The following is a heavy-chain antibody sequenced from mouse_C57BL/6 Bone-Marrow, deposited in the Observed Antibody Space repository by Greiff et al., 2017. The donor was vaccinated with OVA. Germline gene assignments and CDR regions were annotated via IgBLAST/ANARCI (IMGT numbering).Heavy chain of an antibody. J-gene: IGHJ3*01. CDR3: AREGATTVVAGRFAY. D-gene: IGHD1-1*01. V-gene: IGHV1-81*01. CDR2: IYPRSGNT. Sequence: VQLQQSGAELARPGASVKLSCKASGYTFTSYGISWVKQRTGQGLEWIGEIYPRSGNTYYNEKFKGKATLTADKSSSTAYMELRRLTSEDSAVYFCAREGATTVVAGRFAYWGQGTLVTVSA. CDR1: GYTFTSYG.